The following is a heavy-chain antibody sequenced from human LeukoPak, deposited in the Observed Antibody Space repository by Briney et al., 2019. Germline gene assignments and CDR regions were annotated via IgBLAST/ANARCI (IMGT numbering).Heavy chain of an antibody. J-gene: IGHJ4*02. CDR2: IYYSGST. CDR3: AGGNSSGWYIGVTFDY. D-gene: IGHD6-19*01. Sequence: SQTLSLTCTVSGGSISSGGYYWSWIRQHPGKGLEWIGYIYYSGSTYYNPSLKSRVTISVDTSKNQFSLKLSSVTAADTAVYYCAGGNSSGWYIGVTFDYWGQGTLVTVSS. V-gene: IGHV4-31*03. CDR1: GGSISSGGYY.